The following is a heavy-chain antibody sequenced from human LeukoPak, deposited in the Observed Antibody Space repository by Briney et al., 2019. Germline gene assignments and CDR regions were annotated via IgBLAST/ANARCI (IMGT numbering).Heavy chain of an antibody. Sequence: GSLRLSCAASGFTVSRNYMSGARRAPGKGLEWVPVIYRGGPTYYADSVKGRFTISRDNSKNTLYLQMNSLRAEDTAVYYCARDSYVDSEAVRWFDPWGQGTLVTVSS. CDR1: GFTVSRNY. D-gene: IGHD4-17*01. CDR3: ARDSYVDSEAVRWFDP. CDR2: IYRGGPT. J-gene: IGHJ5*02. V-gene: IGHV3-66*01.